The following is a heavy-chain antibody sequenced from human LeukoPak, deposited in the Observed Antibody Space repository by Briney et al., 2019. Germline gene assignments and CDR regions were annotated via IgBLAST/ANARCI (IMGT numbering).Heavy chain of an antibody. CDR2: ISGSGGST. CDR3: ATVLGTPSYYSMDV. D-gene: IGHD6-13*01. Sequence: GGSLRRSCGASGFTFIGYAVSWVRQAAGKGLEWVSAISGSGGSTYYADSVKGRFTISRDNSKNTLYLQMNSLRAEDTAVYYCATVLGTPSYYSMDVWGKGTPVTISS. CDR1: GFTFIGYA. J-gene: IGHJ6*03. V-gene: IGHV3-23*01.